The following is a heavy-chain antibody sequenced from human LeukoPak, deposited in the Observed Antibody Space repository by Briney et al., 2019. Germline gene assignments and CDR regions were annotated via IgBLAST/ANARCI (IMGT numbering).Heavy chain of an antibody. Sequence: ASVKVSCKASGYTFTGYYMHWVRQAPGQGLEWMGWINPNSGGTNYAQKFQGRVTMTRDTSISTAYMELSGLRSDDTAVYYCARDLEPYGSGSYNYFDYWGQGTLVTVSS. CDR1: GYTFTGYY. CDR2: INPNSGGT. CDR3: ARDLEPYGSGSYNYFDY. V-gene: IGHV1-2*02. D-gene: IGHD3-10*01. J-gene: IGHJ4*02.